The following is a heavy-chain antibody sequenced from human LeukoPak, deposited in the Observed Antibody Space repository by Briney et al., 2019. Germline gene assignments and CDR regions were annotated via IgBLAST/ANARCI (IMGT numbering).Heavy chain of an antibody. CDR3: ARDMEAYVWGSYRYDAFDI. D-gene: IGHD3-16*02. V-gene: IGHV1-2*02. CDR2: INPNSGAT. Sequence: ASVKVSCKASGYTFTGYYMHWVRQAPGQGLEWMGWINPNSGATNYAQKFQGRVTMTRDTSISTAYMELSRLRSDDTAVYYCARDMEAYVWGSYRYDAFDIWGQGTMVTVSS. CDR1: GYTFTGYY. J-gene: IGHJ3*02.